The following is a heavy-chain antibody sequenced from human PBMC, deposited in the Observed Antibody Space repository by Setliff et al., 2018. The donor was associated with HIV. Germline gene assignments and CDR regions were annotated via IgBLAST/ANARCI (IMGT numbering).Heavy chain of an antibody. D-gene: IGHD1-26*01. CDR2: IKEDGSDE. CDR1: GFTLRNYW. Sequence: GGSLRLSCSASGFTLRNYWMSWVRQAPGKGLEWVATIKEDGSDEYFADSVKGRFTISRDNAKNSLYLQFNSARAEDTAVYYCVREERYDHYHMDVWGKGTTVTVSS. CDR3: VREERYDHYHMDV. J-gene: IGHJ6*03. V-gene: IGHV3-7*03.